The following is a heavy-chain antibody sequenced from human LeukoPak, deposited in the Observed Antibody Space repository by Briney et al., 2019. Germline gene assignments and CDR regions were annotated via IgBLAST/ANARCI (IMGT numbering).Heavy chain of an antibody. CDR1: VYTFTSYD. V-gene: IGHV1-8*01. CDR3: ARDSNYCDSRGFDP. D-gene: IGHD3-22*01. CDR2: MNPNSGNT. Sequence: ASVKVSCKASVYTFTSYDINWVRQATGQGLEWMGWMNPNSGNTGYAQKFQGRVTMTRNTSISTAYMELSSLRSEDTAVYYCARDSNYCDSRGFDPWGQGTLVTVSS. J-gene: IGHJ5*02.